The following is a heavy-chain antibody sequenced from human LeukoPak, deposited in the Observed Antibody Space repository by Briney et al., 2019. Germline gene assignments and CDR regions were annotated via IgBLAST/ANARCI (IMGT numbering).Heavy chain of an antibody. Sequence: KPSETLSLTCAVSGYSISSGYYWGWIRQPPGKGLESIGSIYHSGYTYYNPSLKSRVTISVDTSKNQFSLKLSSVTAADTAVYYCARQDTVSLVLDWFDPWGPGTLVTVSS. CDR2: IYHSGYT. V-gene: IGHV4-38-2*01. CDR1: GYSISSGYY. CDR3: ARQDTVSLVLDWFDP. J-gene: IGHJ5*02. D-gene: IGHD5-18*01.